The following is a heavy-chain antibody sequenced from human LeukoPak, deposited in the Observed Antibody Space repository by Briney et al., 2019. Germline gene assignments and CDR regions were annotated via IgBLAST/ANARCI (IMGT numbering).Heavy chain of an antibody. J-gene: IGHJ4*02. V-gene: IGHV4-34*01. CDR3: ARGPTDYGGKRPFDY. CDR1: GGSFSGYY. Sequence: SETLSLTCAVYGGSFSGYYWSWIRQPPGKGLEWIGEINHSGSTNYNPSLKSRVTISVDTSKNQFSLKLSSVTAADTAVYYCARGPTDYGGKRPFDYWGQGTLVTVSS. D-gene: IGHD4-23*01. CDR2: INHSGST.